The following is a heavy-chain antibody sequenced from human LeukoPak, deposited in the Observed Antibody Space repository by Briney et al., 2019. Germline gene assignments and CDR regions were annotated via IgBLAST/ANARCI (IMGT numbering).Heavy chain of an antibody. J-gene: IGHJ6*02. V-gene: IGHV3-48*01. CDR2: ISSNSNTI. CDR3: ARDLQGSYYYGMDV. Sequence: PGGSLRLSCADSGFTFSRYSMNWARQAPGKGLEWVSYISSNSNTIYYADSVKGRFTISRDNGKYSLYLQMNSLRAEDTAVYYCARDLQGSYYYGMDVWGQGTTVIVSS. CDR1: GFTFSRYS. D-gene: IGHD2-15*01.